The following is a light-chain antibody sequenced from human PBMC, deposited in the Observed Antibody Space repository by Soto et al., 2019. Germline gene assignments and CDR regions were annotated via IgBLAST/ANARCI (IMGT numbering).Light chain of an antibody. Sequence: QSALTQPASVSGSPGQSITISCTGTSSDVGSYNLVSWYQQHPGKAPKLMIYEGSKRPSGVSNRFSGSKSGNTASLTISGLQAEDEADYYCCSYAGSSPWVFGGGTQLT. CDR2: EGS. CDR1: SSDVGSYNL. J-gene: IGLJ3*02. V-gene: IGLV2-23*01. CDR3: CSYAGSSPWV.